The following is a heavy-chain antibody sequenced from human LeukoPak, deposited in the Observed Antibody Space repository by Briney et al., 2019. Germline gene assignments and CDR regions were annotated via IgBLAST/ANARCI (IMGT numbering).Heavy chain of an antibody. D-gene: IGHD6-19*01. Sequence: SETLSLTCTVSGGSISSGGYYWSWIRQHPGKGLEWIGYIYYSGSTYCNPSLKSRVTISVDTSKNQFSLKLSSVTAADTAVYYCARGVTVAGTFYFDYWGQGTLVTVSS. V-gene: IGHV4-31*03. CDR2: IYYSGST. CDR1: GGSISSGGYY. J-gene: IGHJ4*02. CDR3: ARGVTVAGTFYFDY.